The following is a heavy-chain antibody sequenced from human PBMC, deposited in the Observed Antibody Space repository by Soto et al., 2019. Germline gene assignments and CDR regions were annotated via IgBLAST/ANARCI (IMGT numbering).Heavy chain of an antibody. V-gene: IGHV1-69*13. D-gene: IGHD6-13*01. CDR3: VLIAAAGNQGNDY. J-gene: IGHJ4*02. Sequence: SVKVSCKASGGTFSSYAISWVRQAPGQGLEWMGGIIPIFGTANYAQKFQGRVTITADESTSTAYMELSSLRSEDTAVYYCVLIAAAGNQGNDYWGQGTLVTVSS. CDR2: IIPIFGTA. CDR1: GGTFSSYA.